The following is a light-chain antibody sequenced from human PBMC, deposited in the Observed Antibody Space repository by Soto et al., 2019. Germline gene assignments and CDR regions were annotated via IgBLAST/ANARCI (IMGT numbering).Light chain of an antibody. Sequence: QSALTQPASVSGSPGQSITISCTGTSSDVGDYNYVSWYQQHPGKAPKLMIYDVSNRPSGVSNRFSGSKSGNTASLTISGFQAEDEADYYCSSYTSGSTYVFGTGTKLPVL. CDR2: DVS. J-gene: IGLJ1*01. CDR1: SSDVGDYNY. CDR3: SSYTSGSTYV. V-gene: IGLV2-14*01.